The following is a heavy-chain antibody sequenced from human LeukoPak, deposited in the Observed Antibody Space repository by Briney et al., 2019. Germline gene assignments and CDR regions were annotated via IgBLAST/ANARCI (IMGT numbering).Heavy chain of an antibody. Sequence: SGGSLRLSCAASGFTFSDYNMKWVRQAPGKGLEWVSYISGSGTSAIYYADSVKGRFTISRDNSKNTLYLQMNSLRAEDTAVYYCAKALIVVVILCGWDYWGQGTLVTVSS. CDR3: AKALIVVVILCGWDY. CDR2: ISGSGTSAI. CDR1: GFTFSDYN. J-gene: IGHJ4*02. D-gene: IGHD3-22*01. V-gene: IGHV3-48*01.